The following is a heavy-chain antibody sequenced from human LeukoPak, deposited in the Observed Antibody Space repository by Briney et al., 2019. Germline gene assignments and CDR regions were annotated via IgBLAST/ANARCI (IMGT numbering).Heavy chain of an antibody. CDR3: ARELGKYYYGSGSYQPFEY. V-gene: IGHV3-48*04. Sequence: GSLRLSCAASAFTLRGYTMNWVRQAPGKGLEWVSYISSGSSTIYYADSVKGRFTISRDNAKNSLYLQMNSLRAEDTAVYYCARELGKYYYGSGSYQPFEYWGQGTLVTVSS. D-gene: IGHD3-10*01. CDR1: AFTLRGYT. J-gene: IGHJ4*02. CDR2: ISSGSSTI.